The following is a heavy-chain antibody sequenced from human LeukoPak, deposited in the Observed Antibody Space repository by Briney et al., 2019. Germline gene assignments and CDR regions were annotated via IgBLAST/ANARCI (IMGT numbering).Heavy chain of an antibody. J-gene: IGHJ6*02. CDR2: IYHGDADT. Sequence: GEPLKISCTGSGYRFTSYWIGWVRPMPGKGLEWMGIIYHGDADTRYSPSFQGQVTISADKSISTAYLQWSSLKASDTAMYYCARVRPEYYYGLDVWGQGTTVTVSS. D-gene: IGHD4-23*01. CDR3: ARVRPEYYYGLDV. V-gene: IGHV5-51*01. CDR1: GYRFTSYW.